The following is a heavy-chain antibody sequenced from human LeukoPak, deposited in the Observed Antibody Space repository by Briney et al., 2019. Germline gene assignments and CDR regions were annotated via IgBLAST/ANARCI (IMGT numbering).Heavy chain of an antibody. CDR1: GFTFSSYA. D-gene: IGHD3-10*01. J-gene: IGHJ6*02. V-gene: IGHV3-23*01. Sequence: PGRSLRLSCAASGFTFSSYAMSWVRQAPGKGLEWVSAISGSGGHTYYTDSVKGRFTISRDNSKNTLYLQMNSLRAEDTAVYYCAKDRLPWITMVRGVIRYRYYYYGMDVWGQGTTVTVSS. CDR2: ISGSGGHT. CDR3: AKDRLPWITMVRGVIRYRYYYYGMDV.